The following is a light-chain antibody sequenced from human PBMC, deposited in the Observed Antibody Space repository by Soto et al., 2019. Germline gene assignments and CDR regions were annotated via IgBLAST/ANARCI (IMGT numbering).Light chain of an antibody. V-gene: IGKV1-39*01. CDR1: QSISSY. J-gene: IGKJ1*01. CDR3: QQSYSNPRT. CDR2: AAS. Sequence: DIQMTQSPSSLSASVGHMFTITCRASQSISSYLNWYQQKPGKAPKLLIYAASSLQSGVPSRLSGSGYGTDFTITISSMKNEDFATYYCQQSYSNPRTFGQGTQVDIK.